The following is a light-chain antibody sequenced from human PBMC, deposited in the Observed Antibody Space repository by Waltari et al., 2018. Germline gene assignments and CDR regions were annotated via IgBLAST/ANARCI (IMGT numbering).Light chain of an antibody. CDR2: AAS. Sequence: AIGWTQPPPSSPASTGDGATLTCRASQGINTYVAWYQQKPGKAPNLLIYAASTLQSGVPSRFSGSGSGTDFTLTISCLQSEDFATYYCQQYYNYPYTFGQGTKVEIK. J-gene: IGKJ2*01. CDR3: QQYYNYPYT. CDR1: QGINTY. V-gene: IGKV1-8*01.